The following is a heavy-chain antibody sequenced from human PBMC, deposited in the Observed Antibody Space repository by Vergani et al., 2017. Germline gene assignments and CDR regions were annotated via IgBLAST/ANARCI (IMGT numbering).Heavy chain of an antibody. D-gene: IGHD3-16*01. J-gene: IGHJ3*02. V-gene: IGHV1-46*01. CDR2: ISPLIGVT. Sequence: QVQLVQSGAEVKKPGSSVKVSCKTSGYTFTNYYIHWVRQAPGQGLEWMGRISPLIGVTNYTQNFQGRVTITADRSTRSVYMELTRLTSSDTAVYYCAVGAALLTYTFDIWGQGTLVIVSS. CDR1: GYTFTNYY. CDR3: AVGAALLTYTFDI.